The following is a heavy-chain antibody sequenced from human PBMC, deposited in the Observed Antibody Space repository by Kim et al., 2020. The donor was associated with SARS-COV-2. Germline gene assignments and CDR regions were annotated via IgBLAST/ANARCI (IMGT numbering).Heavy chain of an antibody. Sequence: SETLSLTCTVSGGSISSGGYYWSWIRQHPGKGLEWIGYIYYSGSTYYNPSLKSRVTISVDTSKNQFSLKLSSVTAADTAVYYCARGEAALGANYWGQGTLATVSS. V-gene: IGHV4-31*03. CDR1: GGSISSGGYY. D-gene: IGHD6-6*01. CDR3: ARGEAALGANY. CDR2: IYYSGST. J-gene: IGHJ4*02.